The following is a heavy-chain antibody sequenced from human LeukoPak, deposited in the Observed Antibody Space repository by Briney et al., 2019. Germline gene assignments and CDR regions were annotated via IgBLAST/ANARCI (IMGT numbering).Heavy chain of an antibody. CDR3: AKAGISGSYPFDY. CDR2: ISGSGGST. D-gene: IGHD1-26*01. J-gene: IGHJ4*02. CDR1: GFTFSNYS. V-gene: IGHV3-23*01. Sequence: GGSLRLSCEASGFTFSNYSMNWVRQAPGKGLEWVSAISGSGGSTYYADSVKGRFTISRDNSKNTLYLQMNSLRAEDTAVYYCAKAGISGSYPFDYWGQGTLVTVSS.